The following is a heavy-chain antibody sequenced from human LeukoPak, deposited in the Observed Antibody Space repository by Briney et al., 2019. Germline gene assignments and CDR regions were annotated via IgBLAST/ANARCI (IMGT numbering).Heavy chain of an antibody. CDR2: IYHSGST. J-gene: IGHJ4*02. CDR3: ARATRYFDWFNQIPAYCFDY. D-gene: IGHD3-9*01. CDR1: GGSISSGGYS. Sequence: SETLSLTCAVSGGSISSGGYSWSWIRQPPGKGLEWIGYIYHSGSTYYNPSLKSRVTISVDRSKNQFSLKLSSVTAADTAVYYCARATRYFDWFNQIPAYCFDYWGQGTLVTVSS. V-gene: IGHV4-30-2*01.